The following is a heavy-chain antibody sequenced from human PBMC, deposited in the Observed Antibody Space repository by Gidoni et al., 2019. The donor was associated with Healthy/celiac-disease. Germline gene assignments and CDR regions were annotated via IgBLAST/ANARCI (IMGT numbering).Heavy chain of an antibody. J-gene: IGHJ4*02. CDR1: GGSFSGYY. CDR3: ARGLPHYDILTGDSKDFNSED. D-gene: IGHD3-9*01. Sequence: QVQLQQWAAGLLKPSATLSLTCAVYGGSFSGYYWSWIRQPPGKGLEWIGDIKHSGSTNYNPSRKSRVTISVDTSKNQFSLKLSSVTAADTAVYYCARGLPHYDILTGDSKDFNSEDWGQGTLVTVSS. CDR2: IKHSGST. V-gene: IGHV4-34*01.